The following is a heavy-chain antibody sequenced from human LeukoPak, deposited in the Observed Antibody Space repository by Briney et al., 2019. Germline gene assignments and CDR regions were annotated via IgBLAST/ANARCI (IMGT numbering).Heavy chain of an antibody. J-gene: IGHJ4*02. CDR1: GYTFTNYD. CDR2: MNPNSGNT. CDR3: ARGRYGSSGYYCDY. Sequence: ASVKVSCKASGYTFTNYDINWVRQATGQGLEWMGWMNPNSGNTGYTQKFQGRVTMTRNTSISTAYMELSSLRSGDTAVYYCARGRYGSSGYYCDYWGQGTQVTVSS. V-gene: IGHV1-8*01. D-gene: IGHD3-22*01.